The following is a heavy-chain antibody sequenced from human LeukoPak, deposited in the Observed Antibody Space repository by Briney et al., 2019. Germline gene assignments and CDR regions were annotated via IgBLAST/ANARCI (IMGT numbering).Heavy chain of an antibody. Sequence: GGSLRLSCAASGFTFSSYGMHWVRQAPGKGLEWVAVISYDGSNKYYADSVKGRFTISRDNAKNSLYLQMNSLRAEDTAVYYCASSRGYYDSSGYCDYWGQGTLVTVSS. V-gene: IGHV3-30*03. J-gene: IGHJ4*02. CDR1: GFTFSSYG. CDR2: ISYDGSNK. CDR3: ASSRGYYDSSGYCDY. D-gene: IGHD3-22*01.